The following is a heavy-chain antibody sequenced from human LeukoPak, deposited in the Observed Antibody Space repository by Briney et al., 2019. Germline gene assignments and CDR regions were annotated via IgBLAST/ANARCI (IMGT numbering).Heavy chain of an antibody. D-gene: IGHD6-19*01. J-gene: IGHJ4*02. CDR2: MGGRGGST. CDR3: ATSRGGYYLDY. CDR1: GFTFSSYG. V-gene: IGHV3-23*01. Sequence: PGGSLTLSCAASGFTFSSYGMIWPPHSPGKGVEGVSLMGGRGGSTYYADSVKGRFTIYRDNSKNTLYLQMNSLRAEETAVYYCATSRGGYYLDYWGQGTLVTVSS.